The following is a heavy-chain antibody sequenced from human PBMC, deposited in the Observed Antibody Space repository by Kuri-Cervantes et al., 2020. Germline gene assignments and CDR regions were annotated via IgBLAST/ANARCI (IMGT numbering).Heavy chain of an antibody. Sequence: GESLKISCAASGFTFSSYAMHWVRQAPGKGLEWVAVISYDGSNKYYADSVKGRFTTSRNNAKNSLYLQMNSLRAEDTAVYYCASPGGDGGSFDYWGQGTLVTVSS. CDR2: ISYDGSNK. J-gene: IGHJ4*02. D-gene: IGHD3-16*01. CDR1: GFTFSSYA. CDR3: ASPGGDGGSFDY. V-gene: IGHV3-30-3*01.